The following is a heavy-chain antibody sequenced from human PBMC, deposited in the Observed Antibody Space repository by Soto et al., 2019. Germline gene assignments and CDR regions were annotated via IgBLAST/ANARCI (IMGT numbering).Heavy chain of an antibody. V-gene: IGHV4-34*01. Sequence: PSETLSLTCAVYGGSFSGYYWSWIRQPPGKGLEWIGKINHRGSTNYNASLKSRVTISVDTSKNQISLKVSSVTAADTAVYYCARFGPTSSLPFWGQGALVTVSS. CDR3: ARFGPTSSLPF. D-gene: IGHD3-10*01. CDR1: GGSFSGYY. J-gene: IGHJ4*02. CDR2: INHRGST.